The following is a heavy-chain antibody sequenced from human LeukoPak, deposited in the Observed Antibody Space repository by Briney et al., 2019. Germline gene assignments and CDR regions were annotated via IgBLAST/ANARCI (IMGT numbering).Heavy chain of an antibody. Sequence: SVKVSCKASGGTFSSYAISWVRQAPGQGLEWMGRIIPILGIANYAQKFQGRVTITADKSTSTAYMELSSLRSEDTAVYYCARELMVRGVIIFYDYWGQGTLVTVSS. CDR2: IIPILGIA. V-gene: IGHV1-69*04. CDR3: ARELMVRGVIIFYDY. D-gene: IGHD3-10*01. J-gene: IGHJ4*02. CDR1: GGTFSSYA.